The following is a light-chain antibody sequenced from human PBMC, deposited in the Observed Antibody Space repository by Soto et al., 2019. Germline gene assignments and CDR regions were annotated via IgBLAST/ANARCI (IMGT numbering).Light chain of an antibody. Sequence: DIQMTQSPYTLSASVGDRVTITCRASQSISSWLAWYQQKPGKAPKLLIYDASSLESGVPSRFSGSGFGTEFSLTISSLQPDDFTRYYCQEYNTLSGTFGQGTKVDIK. J-gene: IGKJ1*01. CDR3: QEYNTLSGT. CDR1: QSISSW. CDR2: DAS. V-gene: IGKV1-5*01.